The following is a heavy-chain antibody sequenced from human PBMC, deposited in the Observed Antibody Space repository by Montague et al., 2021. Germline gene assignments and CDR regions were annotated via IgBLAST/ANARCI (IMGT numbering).Heavy chain of an antibody. CDR1: GFSLATSGVG. J-gene: IGHJ3*01. Sequence: VKPTQTLTLTCTFSGFSLATSGVGVAWPRQPPGKALEWLALIFWDDDKRYSPSLKSRLTITKDTTKNQVVLTLTNMDPVDTATYFCAPKIAAHKAHDGFSDWGQGTVVTVSA. CDR3: APKIAAHKAHDGFSD. CDR2: IFWDDDK. V-gene: IGHV2-5*02. D-gene: IGHD6-13*01.